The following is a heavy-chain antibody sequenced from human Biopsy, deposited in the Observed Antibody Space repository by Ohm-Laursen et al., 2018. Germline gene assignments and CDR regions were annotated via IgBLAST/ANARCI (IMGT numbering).Heavy chain of an antibody. CDR2: TYYRTKWFN. V-gene: IGHV6-1*01. J-gene: IGHJ5*02. CDR1: GGRVSSNDAA. CDR3: ARETPTGIPFNWFDP. D-gene: IGHD1-1*01. Sequence: QTLSLTCAISGGRVSSNDAAWNWIRQSPSRALEWLGRTYYRTKWFNEYAVFVKSRISINPDTSKNQFSLQLNSVTPEDTAVYYCARETPTGIPFNWFDPWGQGALVTVSS.